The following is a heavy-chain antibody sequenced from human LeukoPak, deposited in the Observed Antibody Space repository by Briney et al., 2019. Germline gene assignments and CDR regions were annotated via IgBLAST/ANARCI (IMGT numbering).Heavy chain of an antibody. CDR1: GFTFSSYA. Sequence: GGSLRLSCSASGFTFSSYAMHWVRQAPGKGLEYVSAISSNGGSTYYADSVKGRFTISRDNSENTLYLQMNSLRVEDTAVYYCAREYRGSRFPIDYWGQGTLVIVSS. J-gene: IGHJ4*02. V-gene: IGHV3-64*04. CDR3: AREYRGSRFPIDY. D-gene: IGHD3-10*01. CDR2: ISSNGGST.